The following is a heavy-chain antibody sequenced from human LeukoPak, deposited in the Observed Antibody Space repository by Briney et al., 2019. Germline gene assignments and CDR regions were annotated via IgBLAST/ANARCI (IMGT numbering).Heavy chain of an antibody. J-gene: IGHJ5*02. Sequence: ASVKVSCKASGYTFTSYGISWVRQAPGQGLEWMGWISAYNGNTNYAQRLQGRVTMTTDTSTSTAYMELRSLRSEDTAVYYCARDRPRLAAAGIVNWFDPWGQGTLVTVSA. CDR2: ISAYNGNT. CDR3: ARDRPRLAAAGIVNWFDP. CDR1: GYTFTSYG. D-gene: IGHD6-13*01. V-gene: IGHV1-18*01.